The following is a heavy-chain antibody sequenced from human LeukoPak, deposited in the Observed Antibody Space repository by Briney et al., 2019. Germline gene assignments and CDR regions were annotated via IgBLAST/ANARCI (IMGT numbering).Heavy chain of an antibody. Sequence: GGSLRLSCTVPGFTFSSFAMTWVRQAPGKGLEWVSSIDPSGADTYYADSVKGRFTISRDNSKNTLYLQVNSLRAEDTALYYCAKRVPYSATSAYFDYWGQGTLVTVSS. V-gene: IGHV3-23*01. CDR2: IDPSGADT. CDR1: GFTFSSFA. CDR3: AKRVPYSATSAYFDY. J-gene: IGHJ4*02. D-gene: IGHD1-26*01.